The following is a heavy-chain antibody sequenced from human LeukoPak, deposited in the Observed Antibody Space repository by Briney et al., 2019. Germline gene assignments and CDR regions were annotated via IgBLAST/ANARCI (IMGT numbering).Heavy chain of an antibody. CDR2: MWDDGTNE. V-gene: IGHV3-33*03. J-gene: IGHJ4*02. CDR1: GFNFGIYG. CDR3: AKDRRRVFDY. Sequence: PGGSLRLSCTASGFNFGIYGMHWVRQAPGKGLEWVAVMWDDGTNEYYVESVKGRFTISRDNGKRTLYLQMNSLRAEDTAVYYCAKDRRRVFDYWGQGTLVTVSS.